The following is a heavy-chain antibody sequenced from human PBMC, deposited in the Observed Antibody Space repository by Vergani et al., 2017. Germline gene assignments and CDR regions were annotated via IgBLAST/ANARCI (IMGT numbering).Heavy chain of an antibody. D-gene: IGHD6-19*01. V-gene: IGHV4-39*01. Sequence: QLQLQESGPGLVKPSATLSLTCSVSGASIRSSNYYWGWIRQPPGKGLEWIASIYYSGSTYYNPSLKSRVTISVDTSKNQFSLKLSSVTAADTAVYFCARHSTVEWLVKLGWIDPGGQGILVTVSS. CDR3: ARHSTVEWLVKLGWIDP. CDR2: IYYSGST. CDR1: GASIRSSNYY. J-gene: IGHJ5*02.